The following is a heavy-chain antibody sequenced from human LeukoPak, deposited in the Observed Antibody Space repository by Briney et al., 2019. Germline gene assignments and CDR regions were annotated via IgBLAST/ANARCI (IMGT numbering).Heavy chain of an antibody. J-gene: IGHJ4*02. Sequence: PGGSLRLSCAASQFTFSNYAMNWVRQAPGRRLEWVSGISATGDNTYYADSVKGRFTISRDNSKSTLYLQMNSLRVEDTAIYYCARGYYDILTGLGYWSQGTLVTVSS. D-gene: IGHD3-9*01. CDR1: QFTFSNYA. V-gene: IGHV3-23*01. CDR3: ARGYYDILTGLGY. CDR2: ISATGDNT.